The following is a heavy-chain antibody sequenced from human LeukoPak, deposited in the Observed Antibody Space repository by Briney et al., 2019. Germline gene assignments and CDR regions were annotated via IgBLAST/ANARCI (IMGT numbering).Heavy chain of an antibody. CDR2: ISGSGNST. Sequence: GGSLRLSCAASGFTFKKFAMAWVRQAPGKGLEWISAISGSGNSTYYADSVRGRFTISRDNSKNTQFLQMSGLRVEDTAVYYCAKMGDYSSLFDYWGQGTLVTVSS. D-gene: IGHD4-4*01. CDR3: AKMGDYSSLFDY. J-gene: IGHJ4*02. CDR1: GFTFKKFA. V-gene: IGHV3-23*01.